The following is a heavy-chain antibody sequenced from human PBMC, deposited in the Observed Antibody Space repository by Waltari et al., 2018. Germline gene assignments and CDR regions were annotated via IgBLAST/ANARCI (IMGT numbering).Heavy chain of an antibody. V-gene: IGHV3-20*04. CDR3: ARYLNWGLPRFDN. CDR1: GFKFIDFG. D-gene: IGHD3-16*01. J-gene: IGHJ4*02. Sequence: EVQLAESGGAVVRPGGSRSLTGVAFGFKFIDFGMSWVRRVPGKGLEWVSGITWNGGIISYSDSVKGRFTITRDNDKNSLSLQMTSLRVEDTALYYCARYLNWGLPRFDNWGQGTQVTVSS. CDR2: ITWNGGII.